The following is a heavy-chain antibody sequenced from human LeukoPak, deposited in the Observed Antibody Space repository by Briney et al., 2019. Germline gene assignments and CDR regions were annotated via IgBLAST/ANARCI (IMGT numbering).Heavy chain of an antibody. Sequence: GGSLRLSCAASGFTFDDCAIHWVRQAPGKGLEWVSLISGDGGSTYYADSVKGRFTISRDNSKNSLYLQMNSLRTEDTALYYCARNGVLRYFDWLKGWFDPWGQGTLVTVSS. CDR3: ARNGVLRYFDWLKGWFDP. D-gene: IGHD3-9*01. CDR2: ISGDGGST. V-gene: IGHV3-43*02. J-gene: IGHJ5*02. CDR1: GFTFDDCA.